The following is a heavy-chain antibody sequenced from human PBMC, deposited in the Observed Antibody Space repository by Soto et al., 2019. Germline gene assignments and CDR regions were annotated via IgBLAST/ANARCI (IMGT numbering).Heavy chain of an antibody. V-gene: IGHV6-1*01. J-gene: IGHJ6*03. CDR2: TYYRSKWYN. Sequence: SQTLSLTCAISGDSVSSNSAAWNWIRQSPSRGLEWLGGTYYRSKWYNDYAVSVKSRITINPDTSKNQFSLQLNSVTPEDTAVYYCARTYDYIWGSYRSSYYYYMDVWGKGTTVTVSS. CDR1: GDSVSSNSAA. D-gene: IGHD3-16*02. CDR3: ARTYDYIWGSYRSSYYYYMDV.